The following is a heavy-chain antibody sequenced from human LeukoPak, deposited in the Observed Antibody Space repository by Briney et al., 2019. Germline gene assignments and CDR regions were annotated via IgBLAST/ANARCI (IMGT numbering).Heavy chain of an antibody. CDR1: GGSISSGNYY. CDR3: ARDSATTYFDY. Sequence: PSETLSLTCTVSGGSISSGNYYWSWIRQPAGEGLEWIGRIHTSGNTDYNPSLKSRVTISMDTSKNQFSLKLTSVTATDTAVYYCARDSATTYFDYWGQGALVTVSS. CDR2: IHTSGNT. D-gene: IGHD4-17*01. J-gene: IGHJ4*02. V-gene: IGHV4-61*02.